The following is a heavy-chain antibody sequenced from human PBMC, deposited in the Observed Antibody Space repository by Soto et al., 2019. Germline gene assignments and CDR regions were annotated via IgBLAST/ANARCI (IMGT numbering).Heavy chain of an antibody. D-gene: IGHD3-10*01. Sequence: QLQLQESGSGLVKPSQTLSLTCAVSGGSISSGGYSWSWIRQPPGKGLEWIGYIYHSGSTYYNPYLKSRVTISVDRSKNQFSLKLSSVTAADTAVYYCAREEASGAWGAFDIWGQGTMVTVSS. J-gene: IGHJ3*02. V-gene: IGHV4-30-2*01. CDR1: GGSISSGGYS. CDR2: IYHSGST. CDR3: AREEASGAWGAFDI.